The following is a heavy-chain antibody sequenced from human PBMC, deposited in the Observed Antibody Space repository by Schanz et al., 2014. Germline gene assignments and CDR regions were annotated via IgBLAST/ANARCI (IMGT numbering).Heavy chain of an antibody. J-gene: IGHJ4*02. V-gene: IGHV1-3*04. CDR3: ARGIGGYGANNYFDY. CDR2: INTGSGDT. Sequence: QVHLVQSGAEVKRPGASVKVSCKASAYSFTSYSMHWVRQAPGQRLEWMGWINTGSGDTKDSQNFQGRVTITRDTSASTAYMELSSLRSEDTAVYSCARGIGGYGANNYFDYWGQGTLVTVSS. CDR1: AYSFTSYS. D-gene: IGHD5-12*01.